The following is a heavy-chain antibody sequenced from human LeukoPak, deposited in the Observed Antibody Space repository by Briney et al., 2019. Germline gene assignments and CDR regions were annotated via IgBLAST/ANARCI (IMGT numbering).Heavy chain of an antibody. J-gene: IGHJ4*02. V-gene: IGHV3-33*08. CDR2: MWSDGDNR. CDR1: GFTFSSYS. D-gene: IGHD2-15*01. CDR3: VRDRCSGGSCRLFDY. Sequence: GGSLRLSCAASGFTFSSYSMNWVRQAPGKGLEWVAVMWSDGDNRYYADSVKGRFTISRDNSKNTLYLEMNSLRAEDTAVYYCVRDRCSGGSCRLFDYWGQGALVTVSS.